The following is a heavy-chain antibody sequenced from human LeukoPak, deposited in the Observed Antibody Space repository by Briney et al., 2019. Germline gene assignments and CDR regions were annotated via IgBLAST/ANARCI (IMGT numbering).Heavy chain of an antibody. D-gene: IGHD1-26*01. Sequence: PGGSLRLSCAASGFTFSSYSMNWVRQAPGKGLEWVSSISSSGSYTNYADSVKGRFTISRDNAKNSLYLQMNSLRAEDTAVYYCARERQVRVGATSPVTDWGQGTLVTVSS. CDR1: GFTFSSYS. V-gene: IGHV3-21*01. CDR2: ISSSGSYT. J-gene: IGHJ4*02. CDR3: ARERQVRVGATSPVTD.